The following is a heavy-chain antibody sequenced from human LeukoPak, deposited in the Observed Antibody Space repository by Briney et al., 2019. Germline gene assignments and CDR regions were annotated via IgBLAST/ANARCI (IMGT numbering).Heavy chain of an antibody. V-gene: IGHV4-4*02. D-gene: IGHD3-22*01. CDR1: GGSISSSNW. J-gene: IGHJ1*01. CDR2: IYHSGST. Sequence: SETLSLTCAVSGGSISSSNWWSWVRQPPGKGLEWIGEIYHSGSTNYNPSLKSRVTISVDKSKNQFSLKLSSVTAADTAVYYCARVGYYYDSSGYRYAEYFQHWGQGTLVTVSS. CDR3: ARVGYYYDSSGYRYAEYFQH.